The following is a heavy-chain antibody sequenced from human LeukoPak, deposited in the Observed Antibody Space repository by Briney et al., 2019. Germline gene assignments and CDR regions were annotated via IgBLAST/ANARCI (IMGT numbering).Heavy chain of an antibody. J-gene: IGHJ4*02. CDR2: ISAYNGNT. CDR1: GYTFTSYG. CDR3: ARGRYYYDSSGYYSPFDY. Sequence: ASVKVSCKASGYTFTSYGISWVRQAPGQGLEWMGWISAYNGNTNYAQKLQGRVTMTTDTSTSTAYMELRSLRSDDTAVYYCARGRYYYDSSGYYSPFDYWGQGTQVTVSS. V-gene: IGHV1-18*01. D-gene: IGHD3-22*01.